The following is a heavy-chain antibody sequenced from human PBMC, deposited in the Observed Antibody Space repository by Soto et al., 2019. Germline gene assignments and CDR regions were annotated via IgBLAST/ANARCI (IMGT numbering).Heavy chain of an antibody. V-gene: IGHV1-69*13. Sequence: SVKVSCKASGGTFSSYAISWVRQAPGQGLEWMGGIIPIFGTANYAQKFQGRVTITADESTSTAYMELSSLRSEDTAVYYCARRPDTRTLGAPYYYYGMDVWGQGTTVTVS. CDR3: ARRPDTRTLGAPYYYYGMDV. J-gene: IGHJ6*02. CDR2: IIPIFGTA. D-gene: IGHD1-7*01. CDR1: GGTFSSYA.